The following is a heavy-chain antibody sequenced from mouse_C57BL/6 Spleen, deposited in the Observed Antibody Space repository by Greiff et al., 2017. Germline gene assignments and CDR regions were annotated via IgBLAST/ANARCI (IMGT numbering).Heavy chain of an antibody. CDR2: IDPADGDT. V-gene: IGHV14-1*01. CDR3: TTESCSTCFDV. J-gene: IGHJ1*03. Sequence: VQLQQSGAELVRPGASVKLSCTASGFNIKDYYMHWVKQRPEQGLEWIGRIDPADGDTEYAPKFQGKATMTADTSSNTAYLQLSSLTSEDTAVYYCTTESCSTCFDVWGTGTTVTVSS. CDR1: GFNIKDYY. D-gene: IGHD5-1*01.